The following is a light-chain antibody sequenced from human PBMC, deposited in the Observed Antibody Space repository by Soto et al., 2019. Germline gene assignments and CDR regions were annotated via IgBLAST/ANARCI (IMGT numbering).Light chain of an antibody. Sequence: EIVMTQSPATLSVSPGETTRLSCRASQSINSDVAWYQQNVGQTPRPLIHGASTRATGIAARFSGSGSGTEFTLTISGLQSEDFATYYCQQYNNWPVTFGGGTKVDIK. CDR3: QQYNNWPVT. V-gene: IGKV3D-15*01. CDR2: GAS. J-gene: IGKJ4*01. CDR1: QSINSD.